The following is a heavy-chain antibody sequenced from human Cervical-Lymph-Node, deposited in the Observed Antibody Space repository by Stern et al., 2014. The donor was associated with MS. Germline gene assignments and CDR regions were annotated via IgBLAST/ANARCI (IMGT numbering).Heavy chain of an antibody. CDR1: GGNFSNSG. Sequence: QVQLVQSEAEVKKPGSSAKVSCKASGGNFSNSGITWARQAHGQGLDWMGGVITSFASVNVAQKFQGCLTIAADQATNTVYMELSSLRSDDTAVYYCARDRNGEGIMAYWGQGTLVTVSS. J-gene: IGHJ4*02. V-gene: IGHV1-69*01. CDR3: ARDRNGEGIMAY. CDR2: VITSFASV. D-gene: IGHD3-16*01.